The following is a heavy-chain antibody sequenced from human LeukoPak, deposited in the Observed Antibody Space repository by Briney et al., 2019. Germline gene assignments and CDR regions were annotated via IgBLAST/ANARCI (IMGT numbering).Heavy chain of an antibody. D-gene: IGHD3-10*01. CDR3: AKGLLWFGELLYPLIFDY. CDR1: GFIFKNYA. CDR2: SSGSGTHT. J-gene: IGHJ4*02. Sequence: GGSLRHSCAASGFIFKNYAMAWVRQPPGKGLEWVSVSSGSGTHTYYAASVKGRFTISRDNSNNTLYLQMNSLRAEDTAVYYCAKGLLWFGELLYPLIFDYWGQGTLVTVSS. V-gene: IGHV3-23*01.